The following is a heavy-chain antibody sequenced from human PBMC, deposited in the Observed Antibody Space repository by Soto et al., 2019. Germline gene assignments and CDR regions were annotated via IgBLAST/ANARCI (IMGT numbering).Heavy chain of an antibody. CDR1: GFTFSTYS. Sequence: GGSLRLSCAASGFTFSTYSMNWVRQAPGKGLEWVSSLSSTSYYIYYADSVKGRFTISRDNAENSLYLQMNSLRAEDTAVYYCARDYYDSSGNQIMDVWGQGTTVTVYS. J-gene: IGHJ6*02. CDR3: ARDYYDSSGNQIMDV. CDR2: LSSTSYYI. V-gene: IGHV3-21*01. D-gene: IGHD3-22*01.